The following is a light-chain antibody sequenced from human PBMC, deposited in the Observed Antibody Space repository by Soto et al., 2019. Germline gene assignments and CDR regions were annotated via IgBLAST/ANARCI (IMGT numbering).Light chain of an antibody. CDR3: QQCYSLPYT. J-gene: IGKJ2*01. Sequence: DIQMTQSPSTLAASVGERVTITCRASQDISNYLNWYQQKPGEAPQLLMYDASKLETGVPSRFSGSTSGRHLTLTISSLQPEDVATYYCQQCYSLPYTFGQGTTLEIK. CDR2: DAS. CDR1: QDISNY. V-gene: IGKV1-33*01.